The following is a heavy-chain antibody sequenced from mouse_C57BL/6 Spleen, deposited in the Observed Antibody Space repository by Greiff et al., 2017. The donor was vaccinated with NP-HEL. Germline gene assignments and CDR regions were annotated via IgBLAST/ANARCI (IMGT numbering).Heavy chain of an antibody. D-gene: IGHD2-4*01. J-gene: IGHJ4*01. V-gene: IGHV1-80*01. CDR1: GYAFSSYW. CDR2: IYPGDGDT. Sequence: QVQLQQSGAELVKPGASVKISCKASGYAFSSYWMNWVKQRPGKGLEWIGQIYPGDGDTNYNGKFKGKATLTADKSSSTAYMQLSSLTSEDSAVYFCARCPLGDYDHYYAMDYWGQGTSVTVSS. CDR3: ARCPLGDYDHYYAMDY.